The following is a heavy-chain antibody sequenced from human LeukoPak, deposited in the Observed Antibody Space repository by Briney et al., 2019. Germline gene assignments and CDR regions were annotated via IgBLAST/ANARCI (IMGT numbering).Heavy chain of an antibody. D-gene: IGHD1-26*01. CDR2: IKQDGSEK. CDR1: GFTFSSYW. J-gene: IGHJ4*02. Sequence: GGSLRLSCAASGFTFSSYWTTWVRQAPGKGLEWVAIIKQDGSEKFYVDSVKGRFTISRDNAKSSLYLQMNSLRVEDTAVYYCARDFAIVVGATDYWGQGTLVTVSS. V-gene: IGHV3-7*01. CDR3: ARDFAIVVGATDY.